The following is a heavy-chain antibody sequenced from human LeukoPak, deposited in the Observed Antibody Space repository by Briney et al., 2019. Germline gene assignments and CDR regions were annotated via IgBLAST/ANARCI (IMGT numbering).Heavy chain of an antibody. CDR2: IYYSGNT. Sequence: SETLSLTCTVSGGSISSGGYYWSWIRQHPGKGLEWIGYIYYSGNTYYNPSLKSRVTISVDTSKNQFSLKLSSVTAADTAVYYCAREAVAGTLWFDPWGQGTLVTVSP. V-gene: IGHV4-31*03. CDR1: GGSISSGGYY. D-gene: IGHD6-19*01. CDR3: AREAVAGTLWFDP. J-gene: IGHJ5*02.